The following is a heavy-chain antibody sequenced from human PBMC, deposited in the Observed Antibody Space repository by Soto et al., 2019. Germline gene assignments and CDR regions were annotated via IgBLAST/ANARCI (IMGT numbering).Heavy chain of an antibody. V-gene: IGHV4-34*01. D-gene: IGHD1-1*01. J-gene: IGHJ3*02. CDR2: MSHSGGT. CDR1: GGFVSSGNYY. Sequence: QEQLQQWGAGLLKPSETLSLTCAVYGGFVSSGNYYWSWIRQPPGKGLEWIGEMSHSGGTHFNPSLKIRVTISVDTSKNQFSLQMSSVTAADTALYYCARVERGTATTVVDAFDIWGPGTMVTVSS. CDR3: ARVERGTATTVVDAFDI.